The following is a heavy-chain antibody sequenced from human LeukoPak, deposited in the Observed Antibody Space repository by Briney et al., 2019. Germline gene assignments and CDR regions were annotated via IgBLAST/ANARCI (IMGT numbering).Heavy chain of an antibody. D-gene: IGHD3-10*01. CDR1: GFTFSDYY. CDR3: ARVRGYSGSGTFWYFDL. V-gene: IGHV3-11*01. J-gene: IGHJ2*01. CDR2: ISSSGNTI. Sequence: PGGSLRLSCAASGFTFSDYYMSWIRRAPGKGLEWVSYISSSGNTIYYADSVKGRFTISRDNAKNSLSLQMNSLRVEDTAIYYCARVRGYSGSGTFWYFDLWGRGTLVTVSS.